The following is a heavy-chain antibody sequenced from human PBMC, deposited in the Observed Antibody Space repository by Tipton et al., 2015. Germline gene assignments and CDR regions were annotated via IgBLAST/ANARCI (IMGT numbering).Heavy chain of an antibody. CDR2: IYHSGNP. J-gene: IGHJ6*02. CDR1: GASISSGGYY. V-gene: IGHV4-39*07. Sequence: TLSLTCTVSGASISSGGYYWVWIRQSPGKGLEWIGKIYHSGNPSYNPSFRSRVTMSVDKSKNQFSLKLSSVTAADTAVYYCARLHLGGVKSGLDVWGQGTTVTVSS. D-gene: IGHD3-16*01. CDR3: ARLHLGGVKSGLDV.